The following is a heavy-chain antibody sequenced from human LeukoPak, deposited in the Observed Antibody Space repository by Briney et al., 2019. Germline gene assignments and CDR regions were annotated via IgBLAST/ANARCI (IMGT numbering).Heavy chain of an antibody. J-gene: IGHJ4*02. Sequence: PGGSLRLSCAASGFPFSNYEMNWVRQAPGKGLEWVSYISNGGSTIYYADSVKGRFTISRDNAKNSLYLQMNSLRAEDTAVYYCARRLDSSGGCLDYWGQGTLVTVSS. CDR2: ISNGGSTI. D-gene: IGHD3-22*01. CDR3: ARRLDSSGGCLDY. V-gene: IGHV3-48*03. CDR1: GFPFSNYE.